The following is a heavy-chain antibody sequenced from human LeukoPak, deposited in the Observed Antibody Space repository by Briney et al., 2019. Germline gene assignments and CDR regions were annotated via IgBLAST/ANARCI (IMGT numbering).Heavy chain of an antibody. D-gene: IGHD6-19*01. CDR1: GYSFTSYW. Sequence: GESLKISCKGSGYSFTSYWIGWVRQLPGKGLEWMGIIYHGDSDTRYSPSFQGQVTISADKSISTAYLQWSSLKASDTAMYYCARHSPGPIAVAGIDYWGQGTLVTVSS. J-gene: IGHJ4*02. CDR3: ARHSPGPIAVAGIDY. V-gene: IGHV5-51*01. CDR2: IYHGDSDT.